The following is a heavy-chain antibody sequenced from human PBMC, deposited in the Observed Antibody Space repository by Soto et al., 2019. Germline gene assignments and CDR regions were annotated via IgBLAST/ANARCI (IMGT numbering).Heavy chain of an antibody. V-gene: IGHV1-2*04. D-gene: IGHD3-22*01. CDR3: ARDTDDTSAYNYGMDV. CDR2: IKPNSGGT. Sequence: ASVKVSCKASGYTFTGYYMHWVRQAPGQGLEWMGWIKPNSGGTNYAQKFQGWVTMTRDTSIRTVYMELSRLRSDDTAVYYCARDTDDTSAYNYGMDVWGQGTTVTVSS. CDR1: GYTFTGYY. J-gene: IGHJ6*02.